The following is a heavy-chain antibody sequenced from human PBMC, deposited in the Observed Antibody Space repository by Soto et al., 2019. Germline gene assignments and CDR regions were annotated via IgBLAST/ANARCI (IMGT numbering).Heavy chain of an antibody. Sequence: ASVKVSCKASGYSFSGYYMNWVRQAPGQGLEWMGWIKPNSGGTDYAQKFQGRVTMTRDTSISTAYMELRGLRYDDTAVYYCARTRGVIPRVTYNWFDPWGQGTLVSVSS. CDR3: ARTRGVIPRVTYNWFDP. J-gene: IGHJ5*02. D-gene: IGHD3-10*01. CDR1: GYSFSGYY. CDR2: IKPNSGGT. V-gene: IGHV1-2*02.